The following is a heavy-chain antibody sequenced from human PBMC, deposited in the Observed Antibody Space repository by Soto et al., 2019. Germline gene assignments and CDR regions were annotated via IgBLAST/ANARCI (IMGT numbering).Heavy chain of an antibody. CDR1: GFTFSSYA. J-gene: IGHJ6*02. D-gene: IGHD3-9*01. CDR3: ATRWGDYYILTGSRYYYYGMDV. CDR2: ISGSGGST. Sequence: PGGSLRLSCAASGFTFSSYAMSWVRQAPGKGLEWVAAISGSGGSTYYADSVKGRFTISRDNSKNTLYLQMNSLRAEDTAVYYFATRWGDYYILTGSRYYYYGMDVWGQGTTVTVSS. V-gene: IGHV3-23*01.